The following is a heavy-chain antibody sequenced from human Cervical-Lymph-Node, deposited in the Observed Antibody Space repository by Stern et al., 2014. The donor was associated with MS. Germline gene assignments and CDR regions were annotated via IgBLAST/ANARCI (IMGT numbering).Heavy chain of an antibody. J-gene: IGHJ4*02. CDR2: ISGSGDST. CDR1: GFPFSSYA. D-gene: IGHD6-19*01. CDR3: AKEGILVASFDY. V-gene: IGHV3-23*04. Sequence: QLVESGGNLVQPGGSLRLSCAASGFPFSSYAMSWVRQAPGKGLEWVSAISGSGDSTYYADSVKGRFTISRDNSKNTLYLQMNSLRADDTAVYYCAKEGILVASFDYWGQGTLVTVSS.